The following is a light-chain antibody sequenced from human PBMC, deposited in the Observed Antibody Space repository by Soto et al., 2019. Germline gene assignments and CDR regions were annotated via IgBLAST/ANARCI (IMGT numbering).Light chain of an antibody. V-gene: IGKV3-11*01. CDR1: QSIHTS. J-gene: IGKJ5*01. Sequence: VLTQSPATLSLSPGERATLSCRASQSIHTSLAWYQQKSGKPPRLVIYDSTLRANGVPDRFGGSRSGTECTLTITSLAPEDFAVYYCQQRNVWPPITFGQGTRLEIK. CDR2: DST. CDR3: QQRNVWPPIT.